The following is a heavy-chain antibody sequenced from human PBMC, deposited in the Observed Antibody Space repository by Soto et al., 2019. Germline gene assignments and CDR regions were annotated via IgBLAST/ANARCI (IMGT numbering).Heavy chain of an antibody. D-gene: IGHD5-18*01. V-gene: IGHV3-15*07. CDR1: GFTFSNAW. Sequence: GGSLRLSCAASGFTFSNAWMNWVRQAPGKGLEWVGRIKSKTDGGTTDYAAPVKGRFTISRDDSKNTLYLQMNSLKTEDTSIYYCATYWGYSYGFSFDYWGQGTLVTVSS. CDR2: IKSKTDGGTT. J-gene: IGHJ4*02. CDR3: ATYWGYSYGFSFDY.